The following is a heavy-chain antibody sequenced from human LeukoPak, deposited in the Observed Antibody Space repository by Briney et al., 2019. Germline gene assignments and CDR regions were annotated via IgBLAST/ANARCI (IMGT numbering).Heavy chain of an antibody. CDR1: GGSISSYY. CDR3: VREGWFGESYYYYMDV. Sequence: SETLSLTCTVSGGSISSYYWSWIRQPAGKGLEWIGRIYTSGSTNYNPSLKSRVTMSVDTSKNQFSLKLSSVTAADTAVYYCVREGWFGESYYYYMDVWGKGTTVTISS. CDR2: IYTSGST. D-gene: IGHD3-10*01. J-gene: IGHJ6*03. V-gene: IGHV4-4*07.